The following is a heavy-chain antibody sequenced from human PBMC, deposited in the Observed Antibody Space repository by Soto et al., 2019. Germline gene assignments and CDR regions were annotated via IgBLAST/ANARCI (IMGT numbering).Heavy chain of an antibody. CDR3: ARDRGIVAAGVGYYFDY. V-gene: IGHV3-11*01. CDR1: GFTFSDYY. D-gene: IGHD1-26*01. Sequence: QVQLVESGGGLVKPGGFLRLSCVASGFTFSDYYMSWIRQASGKGLEWVSYITTSGSTRYYADSVKGRFTISRDNAKSSLYLQMNSLRADDTAVDYWARDRGIVAAGVGYYFDYWGQGTLVTVSS. CDR2: ITTSGSTR. J-gene: IGHJ4*02.